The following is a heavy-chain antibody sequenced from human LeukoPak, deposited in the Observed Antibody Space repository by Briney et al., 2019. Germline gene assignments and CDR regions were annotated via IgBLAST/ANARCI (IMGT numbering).Heavy chain of an antibody. V-gene: IGHV4-59*01. CDR1: GGSISSYY. D-gene: IGHD6-19*01. Sequence: SETLSLTCTVSGGSISSYYWSWIRQPPGKGLEWIGYIYYSGSTNYNPSLMSRDTISVDTSKNQFSLKLSSVTAADTAVYYCARKYSSGWYESRNWYFDLWGRGTLVTVSS. CDR3: ARKYSSGWYESRNWYFDL. CDR2: IYYSGST. J-gene: IGHJ2*01.